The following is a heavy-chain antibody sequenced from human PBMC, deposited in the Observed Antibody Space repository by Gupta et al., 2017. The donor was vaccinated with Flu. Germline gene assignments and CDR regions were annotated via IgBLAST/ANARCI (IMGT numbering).Heavy chain of an antibody. D-gene: IGHD6-19*01. CDR2: ISGSGDST. J-gene: IGHJ6*02. V-gene: IGHV3-23*01. CDR3: GKDCCSSGCLPTCGLDV. Sequence: GKGLEGVSTISGSGDSTYYAYSVKGRFTIARDDSKNTVYVQMTSMRADDTAVYCCGKDCCSSGCLPTCGLDVWGQGTTVTVSS.